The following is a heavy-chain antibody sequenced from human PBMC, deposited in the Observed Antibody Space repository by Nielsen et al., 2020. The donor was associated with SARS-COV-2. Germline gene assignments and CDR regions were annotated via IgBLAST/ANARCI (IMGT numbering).Heavy chain of an antibody. D-gene: IGHD2/OR15-2a*01. CDR1: GDPISSGGYS. J-gene: IGHJ4*02. CDR3: ASLPALNNYSDS. V-gene: IGHV4-30-2*05. Sequence: SETLSLTCAVSGDPISSGGYSWSWIRQSPGKGLEWIGYIYYSGRTFYSPSLKSRVTISLDTSKNQFSLKLPSVTAADTAVYYCASLPALNNYSDSWGQGTLVTVSS. CDR2: IYYSGRT.